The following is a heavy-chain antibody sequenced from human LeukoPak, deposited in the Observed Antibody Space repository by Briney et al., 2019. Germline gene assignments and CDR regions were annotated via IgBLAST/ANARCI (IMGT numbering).Heavy chain of an antibody. V-gene: IGHV1-46*03. CDR2: INPSGGST. CDR3: ATTGVVMSGFAEGSFDY. J-gene: IGHJ4*02. D-gene: IGHD5-12*01. CDR1: GYTFTSYY. Sequence: ASVKVSCKASGYTFTSYYMHWVRQAPGQGLEWMGIINPSGGSTSYAQKFQGRATMTGDTSTSTVYMELSSLRSEDTAVYYCATTGVVMSGFAEGSFDYWGQGTLVTVSS.